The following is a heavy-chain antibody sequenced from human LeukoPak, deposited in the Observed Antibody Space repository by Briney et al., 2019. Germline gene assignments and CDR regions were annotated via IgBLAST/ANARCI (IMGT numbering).Heavy chain of an antibody. J-gene: IGHJ6*03. CDR3: ARGYCSSTSCYDGYYYYMDV. CDR1: GYSISSGYY. D-gene: IGHD2-2*01. V-gene: IGHV4-61*01. Sequence: PSETLSLTCTVSGYSISSGYYWGWIRQPPGKGLEWIGYIYYSGSTNYNPSLKSRVTISVDTSKNQFSLKLSSVTAADTAVYYCARGYCSSTSCYDGYYYYMDVWGKGTTVTISS. CDR2: IYYSGST.